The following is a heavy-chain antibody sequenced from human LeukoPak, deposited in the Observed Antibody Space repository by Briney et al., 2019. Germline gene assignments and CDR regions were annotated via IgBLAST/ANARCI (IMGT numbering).Heavy chain of an antibody. CDR2: IYPGDSDT. J-gene: IGHJ5*02. CDR1: GYSFTTYW. Sequence: GESLKISCKASGYSFTTYWIGWVRQVPGKGLEWMGIIYPGDSDTRYSPSFQGQVTISADKSISTAYLQWSSLKASDTAMYYCARHGGGYCRSTSCYLFDPWGQGTLVTVSS. V-gene: IGHV5-51*01. CDR3: ARHGGGYCRSTSCYLFDP. D-gene: IGHD2-2*01.